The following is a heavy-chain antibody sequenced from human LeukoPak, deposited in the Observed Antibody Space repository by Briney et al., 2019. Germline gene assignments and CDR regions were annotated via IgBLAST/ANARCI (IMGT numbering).Heavy chain of an antibody. Sequence: PSQTLSLTCTVSGGSISSGSYYWSWIRQPAGKGLEWIGRIYTSGSTNYNPSLKSRVTISVDTSKNQFSLKLSSVTAADTAVYYCARKTKYYYDSSGGNWFDPWGQGTLVTVSS. CDR3: ARKTKYYYDSSGGNWFDP. J-gene: IGHJ5*02. CDR2: IYTSGST. CDR1: GGSISSGSYY. D-gene: IGHD3-22*01. V-gene: IGHV4-61*02.